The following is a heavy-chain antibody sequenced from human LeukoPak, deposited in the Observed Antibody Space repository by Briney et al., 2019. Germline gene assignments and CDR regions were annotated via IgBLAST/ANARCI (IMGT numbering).Heavy chain of an antibody. D-gene: IGHD3-9*01. Sequence: KASETLSLTCAVYGGSFSGYYWSWIRQPPGKGLEWIGEINHSGSTYYNPSLKSRVTISVDTSKNQFSLKLSSVTAADTAVYYCARVGKVLRYFDWLFEDAFDIWGQGTMVTVSS. CDR2: INHSGST. V-gene: IGHV4-34*09. CDR3: ARVGKVLRYFDWLFEDAFDI. CDR1: GGSFSGYY. J-gene: IGHJ3*02.